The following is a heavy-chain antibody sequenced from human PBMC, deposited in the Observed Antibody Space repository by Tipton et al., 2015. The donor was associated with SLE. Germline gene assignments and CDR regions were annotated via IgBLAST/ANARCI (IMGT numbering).Heavy chain of an antibody. J-gene: IGHJ6*02. Sequence: TLSLTCTVSGDSFSNSDNYWGWIRQPPGKGLEWIGSMYYSGNTYHNPSLKSRVTISLDTSKNQFSLRLSSVTAADTALYYCARGMLTWRGAIIGVDVWGQGTSVNVSS. V-gene: IGHV4-39*07. CDR3: ARGMLTWRGAIIGVDV. CDR2: MYYSGNT. D-gene: IGHD2-8*01. CDR1: GDSFSNSDNY.